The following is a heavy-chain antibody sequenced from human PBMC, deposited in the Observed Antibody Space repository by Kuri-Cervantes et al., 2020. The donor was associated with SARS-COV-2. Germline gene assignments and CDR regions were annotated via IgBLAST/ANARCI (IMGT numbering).Heavy chain of an antibody. Sequence: LSLTCAASGFTFSSYSMNWVRQAPGKGLEWVSSISSSSSYIYYADSVKGRFTISRDNSKNTLYLQMNSLRAEDTAVYYCAKDGGIFGVVILGYFDYWGQGTLVTVSS. V-gene: IGHV3-21*04. D-gene: IGHD3-3*01. CDR3: AKDGGIFGVVILGYFDY. J-gene: IGHJ4*02. CDR2: ISSSSSYI. CDR1: GFTFSSYS.